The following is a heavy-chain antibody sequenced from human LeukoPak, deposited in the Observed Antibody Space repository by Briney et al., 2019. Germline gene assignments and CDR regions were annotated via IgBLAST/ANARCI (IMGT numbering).Heavy chain of an antibody. J-gene: IGHJ4*02. V-gene: IGHV3-23*01. Sequence: GGSLRLSCAASGFTFSSYSMSWVRQAPGKGLEWVPGTSDRGDYTYYADSVKGRFTISRDTSKNTLYLQTNSLRAEDTALYFCAKKAQYDGHYPLDYWGQGTLVTVSA. CDR3: AKKAQYDGHYPLDY. CDR1: GFTFSSYS. D-gene: IGHD4/OR15-4a*01. CDR2: TSDRGDYT.